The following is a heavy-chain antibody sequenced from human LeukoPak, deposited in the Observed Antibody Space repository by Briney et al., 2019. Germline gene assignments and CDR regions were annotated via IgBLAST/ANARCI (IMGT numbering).Heavy chain of an antibody. CDR1: GGSFSGYY. CDR3: ARGGGVVTAISNWFDP. CDR2: INHSGST. J-gene: IGHJ5*02. Sequence: PSETLSLTCAVYGGSFSGYYWSWIRQPPGKGLEWIGEINHSGSTNYNPSLKSRVTISVDTSKNQFSLKLSSVTAADTAVYYCARGGGVVTAISNWFDPWGQGTLVTVSS. D-gene: IGHD2-21*02. V-gene: IGHV4-34*01.